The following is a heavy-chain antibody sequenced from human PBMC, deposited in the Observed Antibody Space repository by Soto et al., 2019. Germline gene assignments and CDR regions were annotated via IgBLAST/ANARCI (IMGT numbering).Heavy chain of an antibody. J-gene: IGHJ4*02. CDR1: GGSISSGGYS. Sequence: QLQLQESGSGLVKPSQTLSLTCAVSGGSISSGGYSWSWIRQPPGKGLEWIGYIYHSGSTYYNPAPKSRVTISVDRSKNQCSLKLSSVTAADTAVYYCARASTTVTTLDYWGQGTLVTVSS. CDR2: IYHSGST. CDR3: ARASTTVTTLDY. V-gene: IGHV4-30-2*01. D-gene: IGHD4-17*01.